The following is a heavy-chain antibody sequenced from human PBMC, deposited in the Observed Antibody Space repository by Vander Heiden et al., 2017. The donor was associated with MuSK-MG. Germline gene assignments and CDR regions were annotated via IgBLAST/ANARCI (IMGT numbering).Heavy chain of an antibody. J-gene: IGHJ5*02. V-gene: IGHV4-39*01. D-gene: IGHD4-4*01. CDR3: ARQRAVTAPETYNWFDP. Sequence: QLQLQESGPGLVKPSETLSLTCTVSGGSISSSSYYWGWIRQPPGKGLEWIGSIYYSGSTYYNPSLKSRVTISVDTSKNQFSLKLSSVTAADTAVYYCARQRAVTAPETYNWFDPWGQGTLVTVSS. CDR2: IYYSGST. CDR1: GGSISSSSYY.